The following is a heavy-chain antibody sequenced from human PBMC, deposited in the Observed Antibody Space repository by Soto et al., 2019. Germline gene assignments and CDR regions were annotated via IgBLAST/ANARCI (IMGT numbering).Heavy chain of an antibody. J-gene: IGHJ6*02. CDR3: ARAFMVRGVMVYYYYYGMDV. Sequence: PSETLSLTCAVDGGSFSGYYGSWIRQPPGKGLEWIGESNHSGSSNYNPSLKSRVTISVDTSKNQFSLKLSSVTAADTAVYYCARAFMVRGVMVYYYYYGMDVWGQGTTVTVSS. CDR2: SNHSGSS. D-gene: IGHD3-10*01. V-gene: IGHV4-34*01. CDR1: GGSFSGYY.